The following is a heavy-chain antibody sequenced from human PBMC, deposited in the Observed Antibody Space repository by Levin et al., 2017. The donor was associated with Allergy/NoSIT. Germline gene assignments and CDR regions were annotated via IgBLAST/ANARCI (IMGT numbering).Heavy chain of an antibody. CDR1: GYTFTGYY. D-gene: IGHD5-24*01. V-gene: IGHV1-2*02. Sequence: ASVKVSCKASGYTFTGYYIHWVRQAPGQGLEWMGLINPNSGDTKYAQKFQGRVTMTRDTSISTAYMELSRLKSDDTAVYYCARDPRDGYKGHKFDYWGQGTQVTVSS. CDR3: ARDPRDGYKGHKFDY. CDR2: INPNSGDT. J-gene: IGHJ4*02.